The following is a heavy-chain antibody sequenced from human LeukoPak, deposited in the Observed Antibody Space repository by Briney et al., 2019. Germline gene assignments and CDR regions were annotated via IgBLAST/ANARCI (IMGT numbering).Heavy chain of an antibody. J-gene: IGHJ4*02. Sequence: SETLSLTCAVYGGSFSGYYWSWIRQPPGKGLEWIGEINHSGSTNYNPSLKSRVTISVDTSKNQFSLKLSSVTAADTAMYYCATYYDRSGYKWDYWGQGTLVTVSS. CDR2: INHSGST. V-gene: IGHV4-34*01. CDR1: GGSFSGYY. CDR3: ATYYDRSGYKWDY. D-gene: IGHD3-22*01.